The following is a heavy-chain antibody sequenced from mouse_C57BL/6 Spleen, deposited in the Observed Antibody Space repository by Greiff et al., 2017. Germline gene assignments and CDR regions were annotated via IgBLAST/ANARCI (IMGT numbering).Heavy chain of an antibody. CDR3: ARGYYYGSSYVGYAMDY. Sequence: VQLQESGAELVKPGASVKISCKASGYAFSSYWMNWVKQRPGKGLEWIGQIYPGDGDTNYNGKIKGKATLTADKSSSTAYMQLSSLTSEDSAVYFCARGYYYGSSYVGYAMDYWGQGTSVTVSS. CDR1: GYAFSSYW. CDR2: IYPGDGDT. J-gene: IGHJ4*01. V-gene: IGHV1-80*01. D-gene: IGHD1-1*01.